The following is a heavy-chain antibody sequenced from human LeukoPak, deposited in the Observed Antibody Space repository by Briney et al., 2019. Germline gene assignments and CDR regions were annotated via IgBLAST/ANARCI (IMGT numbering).Heavy chain of an antibody. V-gene: IGHV3-66*01. CDR2: IYSGGST. D-gene: IGHD5-24*01. Sequence: GGSLRLSCAASGLTVSSNYMSWVRQAPGKGLEWVSVIYSGGSTYYADSVKGRFTISRDISKNTLYLQMNSLRAEDTAAYYCAKDRGGRDGYNFDYWGQGTLVTVSP. CDR1: GLTVSSNY. J-gene: IGHJ4*02. CDR3: AKDRGGRDGYNFDY.